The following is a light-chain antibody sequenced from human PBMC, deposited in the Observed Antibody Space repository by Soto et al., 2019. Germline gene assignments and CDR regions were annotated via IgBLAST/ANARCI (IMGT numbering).Light chain of an antibody. CDR1: ISYVGAYNF. Sequence: QSVLTQPASVSWSPGDSITISFTGTISYVGAYNFVSWHQQHPGKAPKLMIYNVYDRPSGISYRFSGSKSGKTASLTISGIQGEDEADYYCSAYTVSRTYVFATWTKVTVL. J-gene: IGLJ1*01. V-gene: IGLV2-14*03. CDR3: SAYTVSRTYV. CDR2: NVY.